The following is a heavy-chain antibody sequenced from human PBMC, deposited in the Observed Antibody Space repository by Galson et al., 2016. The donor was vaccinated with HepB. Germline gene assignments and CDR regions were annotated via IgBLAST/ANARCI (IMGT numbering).Heavy chain of an antibody. V-gene: IGHV3-72*01. CDR2: IRRNANRYTT. CDR3: AKQRPCLY. Sequence: SLRLSCAASGFSFSDHYMDWVRQAPGKGLEWVGRIRRNANRYTTEYGAAVKGRFSVSRDDSKKLLYLQMNSLRAEDRGVYYCAKQRPCLYWLQGTLVTVSS. CDR1: GFSFSDHY. J-gene: IGHJ4*02. D-gene: IGHD5/OR15-5a*01.